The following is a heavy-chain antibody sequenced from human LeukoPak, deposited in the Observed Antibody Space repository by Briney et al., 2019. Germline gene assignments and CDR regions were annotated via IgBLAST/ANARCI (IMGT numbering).Heavy chain of an antibody. D-gene: IGHD2/OR15-2a*01. CDR3: ARGGIDIVTVPVSNWFDP. J-gene: IGHJ5*02. V-gene: IGHV1-18*01. CDR1: GYAFINYG. CDR2: RSAYNGKT. Sequence: ASVKVSCKASGYAFINYGITWVRQAPGQGLEWMGWRSAYNGKTNYAQKLQGRVTMTTDTSTNTAYMELRSLRSDDTAVYYCARGGIDIVTVPVSNWFDPWGQGTLVTVSS.